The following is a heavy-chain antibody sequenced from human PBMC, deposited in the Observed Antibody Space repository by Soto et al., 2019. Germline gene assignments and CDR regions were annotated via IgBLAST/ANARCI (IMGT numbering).Heavy chain of an antibody. J-gene: IGHJ4*02. CDR2: IDTSGNT. CDR3: ARGGHDFWSGPFDY. D-gene: IGHD3-3*01. Sequence: PSETLSLTCSVSGGSISTYYCNWIRQPAGKGLEWIVRIDTSGNTNYSPSLKSRVTLSFDTSKXXFXXXXXXXXXXXXXXCYCARGGHDFWSGPFDYWGQGTPVTVSS. V-gene: IGHV4-4*07. CDR1: GGSISTYY.